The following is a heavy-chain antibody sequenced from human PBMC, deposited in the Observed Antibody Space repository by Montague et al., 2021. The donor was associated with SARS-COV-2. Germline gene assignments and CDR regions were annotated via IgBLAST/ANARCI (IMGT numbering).Heavy chain of an antibody. CDR1: GFTFDDYS. CDR2: VSGNSDTI. Sequence: SLRLSCATSGFTFDDYSVHWVRQGPGLGLERVSGVSGNSDTIGYADSVKGRFTISRDNGKNILYLQMDSLKTEDTALYFCARGAAVGTRNPFDVWGQGTMVTVSP. D-gene: IGHD1-7*01. J-gene: IGHJ3*01. CDR3: ARGAAVGTRNPFDV. V-gene: IGHV3-9*01.